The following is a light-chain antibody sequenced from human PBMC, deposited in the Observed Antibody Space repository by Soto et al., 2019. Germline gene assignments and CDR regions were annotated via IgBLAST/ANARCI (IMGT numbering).Light chain of an antibody. CDR2: GTS. Sequence: VGKISVATLSVYTKERATVTCRASQSVSSNLAWYQQKPGQSPRLLIYGTSTRATGIPARFSGSGSGTEFTLTFCILPSEDFAVYCCHQYNFWPTFSQGGKVDI. CDR1: QSVSSN. V-gene: IGKV3-15*01. CDR3: HQYNFWPT. J-gene: IGKJ1*01.